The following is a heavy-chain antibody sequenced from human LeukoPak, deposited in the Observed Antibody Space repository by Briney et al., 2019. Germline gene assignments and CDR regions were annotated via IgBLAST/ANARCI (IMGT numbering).Heavy chain of an antibody. CDR2: IYYSGST. J-gene: IGHJ4*02. CDR1: GGSISSSSYY. Sequence: PSETLSLTCTVSGGSISSSSYYWGWIRQPPGKGLEWIGSIYYSGSTYYNPSLKSRVTISVDTSKNQFSLKLSSVTAADTAVYYCARDRSGYDSTFDYWGQGTLVTVSS. V-gene: IGHV4-39*07. CDR3: ARDRSGYDSTFDY. D-gene: IGHD5-12*01.